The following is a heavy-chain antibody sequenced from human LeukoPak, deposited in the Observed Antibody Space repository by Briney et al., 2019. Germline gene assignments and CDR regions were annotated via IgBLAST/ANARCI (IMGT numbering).Heavy chain of an antibody. Sequence: GASLRLSCAASGFTFSSYAMTRVRQATGKVLERVSGISGSGGYTYYADSVKGWFTISRDNSKNSLYLQMNSLRVEDTAVYYCAKDRLPLSSAYYYVPFDYWGQGTLVTVSS. CDR2: ISGSGGYT. V-gene: IGHV3-23*01. J-gene: IGHJ4*02. CDR3: AKDRLPLSSAYYYVPFDY. CDR1: GFTFSSYA. D-gene: IGHD3-22*01.